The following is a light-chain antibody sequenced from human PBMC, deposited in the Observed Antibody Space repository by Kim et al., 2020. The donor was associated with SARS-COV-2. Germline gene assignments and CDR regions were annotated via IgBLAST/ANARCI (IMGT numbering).Light chain of an antibody. J-gene: IGKJ5*01. CDR3: QQHSRLIT. CDR2: DTS. Sequence: SLSAGERATRSCRASQTVSSYLAWYQQRPGQAPRLLIYDTSKRAAGIPARFSGSGSGTDFTLTISSLEPEDFAVYYCQQHSRLITFGQGTRLEIK. CDR1: QTVSSY. V-gene: IGKV3-11*01.